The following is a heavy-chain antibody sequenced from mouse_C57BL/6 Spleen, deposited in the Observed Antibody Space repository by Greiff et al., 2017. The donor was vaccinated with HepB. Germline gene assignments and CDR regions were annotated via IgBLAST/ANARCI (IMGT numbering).Heavy chain of an antibody. CDR3: TREGLPFDY. V-gene: IGHV5-9-1*02. Sequence: DVHLVESGEGLVKPGGSLKLSCAASGFTFSSYAMSWVRQTPEKRLEWVAYISSGGDYIYYADTVKGRFTISRDNARNTLYLQMSSLKSEDTAMYYCTREGLPFDYWGQGTTLTVSS. CDR1: GFTFSSYA. CDR2: ISSGGDYI. J-gene: IGHJ2*01.